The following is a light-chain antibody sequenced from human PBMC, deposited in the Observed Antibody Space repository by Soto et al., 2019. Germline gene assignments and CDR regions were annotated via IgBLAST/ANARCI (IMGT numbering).Light chain of an antibody. V-gene: IGKV1-6*01. J-gene: IGKJ4*01. CDR3: LPEYNYPLT. Sequence: AIQMTQSPSSLSASVGDRVTITCRASQGIRVDLGWYQVKPGKAPKLLIYTASNLQSGVPSRFSGSGSGTEFTLTINSLQPEDFATYYCLPEYNYPLTFGGGTRVEIK. CDR1: QGIRVD. CDR2: TAS.